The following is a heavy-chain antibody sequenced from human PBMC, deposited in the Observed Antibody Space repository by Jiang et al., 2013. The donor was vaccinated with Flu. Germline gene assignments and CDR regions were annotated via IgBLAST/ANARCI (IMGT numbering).Heavy chain of an antibody. CDR1: GGSISSSSYY. Sequence: PSETLSLTCTVSGGSISSSSYYWGWIRQPPGKGLEWIGSIYYSGSTYYNPSLKSRVTISVDTSKNQFSLKLSSVTAADTAVYYCCEVGRYSSWAGIGYYFDYWGQGTLVHRL. CDR3: CEVGRYSSWAGIGYYFDY. CDR2: IYYSGST. J-gene: IGHJ4*02. D-gene: IGHD6-19*01. V-gene: IGHV4-39*01.